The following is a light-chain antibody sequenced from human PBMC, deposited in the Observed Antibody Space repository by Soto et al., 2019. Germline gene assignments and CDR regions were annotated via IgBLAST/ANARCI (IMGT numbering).Light chain of an antibody. J-gene: IGKJ4*01. CDR2: SAS. CDR3: QQYYYWPLT. CDR1: QGVGRS. Sequence: DILMTQAPATPSLCTGEGAPLSCRASQGVGRSVAWYQQTPGQSPRLLIYSASTRASGVPARFSGSGSGTEFTLTISSLQSEDFAVYSCQQYYYWPLTFGGGTRWIS. V-gene: IGKV3-15*01.